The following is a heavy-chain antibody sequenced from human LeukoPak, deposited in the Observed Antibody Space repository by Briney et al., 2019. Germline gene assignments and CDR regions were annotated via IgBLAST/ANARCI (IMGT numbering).Heavy chain of an antibody. J-gene: IGHJ4*02. CDR2: IHTDGTVT. D-gene: IGHD6-19*01. CDR1: GFTFSKYW. CDR3: ATKQWLAPPPDS. V-gene: IGHV3-74*01. Sequence: AGSLRLSCAASGFTFSKYWMLWVRQAPGELLECVSRIHTDGTVTTYADSVKGRFTVSRDNADNTMFLQMNSVRDEDTAVYYCATKQWLAPPPDSWGQGTPVTVSS.